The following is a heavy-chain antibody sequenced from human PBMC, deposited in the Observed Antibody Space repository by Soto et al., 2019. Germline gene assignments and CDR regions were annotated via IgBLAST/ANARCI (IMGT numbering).Heavy chain of an antibody. CDR1: GLTFSNAS. CDR2: SKSTTDGGTT. CDR3: TDSSTTKFRGVTTYFDY. J-gene: IGHJ4*02. V-gene: IGHV3-15*07. D-gene: IGHD3-10*01. Sequence: XESLGLSCAASGLTFSNASRNWVRQAPGKGREWVGHSKSTTDGGTTTNAAPVKGKFTISRDDSKNMLYLQINSMKTEDTAADYSTDSSTTKFRGVTTYFDYWGQGTLVTVSS.